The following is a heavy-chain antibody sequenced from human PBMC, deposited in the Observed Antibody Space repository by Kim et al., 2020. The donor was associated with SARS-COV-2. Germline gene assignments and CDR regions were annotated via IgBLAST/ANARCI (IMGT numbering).Heavy chain of an antibody. Sequence: KTNYARTLQGRVTMPTDTSTSTAYMELRGLRSDDTAVYYCAIGVGATPFDPWGQGTLVTVSS. J-gene: IGHJ5*02. CDR3: AIGVGATPFDP. D-gene: IGHD1-26*01. V-gene: IGHV1-18*01. CDR2: KT.